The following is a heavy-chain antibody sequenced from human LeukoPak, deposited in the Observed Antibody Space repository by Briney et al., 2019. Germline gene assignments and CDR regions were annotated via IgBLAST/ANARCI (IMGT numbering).Heavy chain of an antibody. CDR1: AFTFGDYA. D-gene: IGHD6-13*01. Sequence: PGGSLRLSCTASAFTFGDYAMNWVRQAPGKGLEWVGFIRSKGFGGTIEYAASVKGRFTISRDDSKSIAYLQMDSLKTEDTAVYYCARRGTIAAAADWGQGTLVTVSS. J-gene: IGHJ4*02. CDR2: IRSKGFGGTI. CDR3: ARRGTIAAAAD. V-gene: IGHV3-49*04.